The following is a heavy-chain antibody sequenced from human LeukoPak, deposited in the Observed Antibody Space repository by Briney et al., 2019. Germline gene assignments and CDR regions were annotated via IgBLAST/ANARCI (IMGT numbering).Heavy chain of an antibody. CDR3: ARGSGDPHFDY. D-gene: IGHD2-15*01. Sequence: GESLQISCQGSGPRFTTNWIGWVRQLPGKGLEWMGIIYPGDSDTRYSPSFQGQVTMSADTSINTAYLQWSSLKASDTAIYFCARGSGDPHFDYWGQGTLVTVSS. V-gene: IGHV5-51*01. CDR2: IYPGDSDT. CDR1: GPRFTTNW. J-gene: IGHJ4*02.